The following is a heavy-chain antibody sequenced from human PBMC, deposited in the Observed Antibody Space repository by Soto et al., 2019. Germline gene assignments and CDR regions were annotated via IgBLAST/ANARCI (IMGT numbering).Heavy chain of an antibody. CDR1: GGSISSYY. CDR3: ARWNIRRFDY. J-gene: IGHJ4*02. Sequence: SSETLSLTCTVSGGSISSYYWSWIRQPPGKRLEWIGYINHTGSTNYNPSLKSRVTISVDTSKNQFSLKLNSVTAADTAVYYCARWNIRRFDYWGQGTLVTVSS. CDR2: INHTGST. D-gene: IGHD1-1*01. V-gene: IGHV4-59*08.